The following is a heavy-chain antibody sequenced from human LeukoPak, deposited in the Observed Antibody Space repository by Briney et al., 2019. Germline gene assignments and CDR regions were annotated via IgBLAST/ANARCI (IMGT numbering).Heavy chain of an antibody. CDR1: GGSISSYY. D-gene: IGHD3-22*01. CDR3: ARVPHYYDSSGYYYVSYFDY. V-gene: IGHV4-59*08. CDR2: TYYSGST. Sequence: SETLSLTCTVSGGSISSYYWSWVRQPPGKGLEWIGYTYYSGSTNYNPSLKSRVTISVDTSKNQFSLKLSSVTAADTAVYYCARVPHYYDSSGYYYVSYFDYWGQGTLVTVSS. J-gene: IGHJ4*02.